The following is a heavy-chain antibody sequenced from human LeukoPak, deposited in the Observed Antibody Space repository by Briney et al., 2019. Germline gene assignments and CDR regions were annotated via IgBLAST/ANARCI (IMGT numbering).Heavy chain of an antibody. CDR2: ITSSGRTI. CDR1: GFIFSSYS. CDR3: ARDLSVAGVFDY. J-gene: IGHJ4*02. V-gene: IGHV3-48*03. Sequence: PGGSLRLSCAASGFIFSSYSMNWVRQAPWKGLEWVSYITSSGRTIYYADSVKGRFTVSRDNAKNSLYLQMDSLRAEDTAVYYCARDLSVAGVFDYWGQGTLVTVSS. D-gene: IGHD6-19*01.